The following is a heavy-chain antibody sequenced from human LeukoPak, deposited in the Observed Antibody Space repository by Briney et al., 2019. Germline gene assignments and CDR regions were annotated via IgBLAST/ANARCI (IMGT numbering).Heavy chain of an antibody. J-gene: IGHJ4*02. CDR3: ARDGGGDDDY. D-gene: IGHD2-21*02. CDR1: GFTFSGYW. V-gene: IGHV3-7*01. Sequence: GGSLRLSCAASGFTFSGYWMSWVRQAPGKGLEWVANINPDGSEKYYVDSVKGRFTISGDDAKNSLYLQMNSLRAEDTAVYYCARDGGGDDDYWGQGTLVTVSS. CDR2: INPDGSEK.